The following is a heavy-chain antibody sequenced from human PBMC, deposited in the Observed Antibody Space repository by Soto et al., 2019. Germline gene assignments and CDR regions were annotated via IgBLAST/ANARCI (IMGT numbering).Heavy chain of an antibody. D-gene: IGHD3-16*01. Sequence: ASVKVSCKPSGGTFSTFGISWVRQAPGQGLEWMGGIIPFFGTAEYSQKFEDRITITADESTNTVYMDLRSLTSEDTAIYYCARTAPMDAGDKYYYDFWGQGALVTVSS. J-gene: IGHJ4*02. CDR1: GGTFSTFG. CDR2: IIPFFGTA. CDR3: ARTAPMDAGDKYYYDF. V-gene: IGHV1-69*13.